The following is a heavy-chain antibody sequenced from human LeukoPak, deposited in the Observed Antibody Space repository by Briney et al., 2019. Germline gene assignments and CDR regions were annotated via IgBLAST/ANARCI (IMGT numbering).Heavy chain of an antibody. CDR2: IYYRGST. J-gene: IGHJ4*02. CDR1: GGSIRSDY. Sequence: KPSETLSLTCTVSGGSIRSDYWSWIRQPPGKGLEWIGHIYYRGSTFYNPSLRGRVTISVDTSKNHFSVKLTSVTTADTAVYYCARLYGNFQNYYDYWGQGTLVTVSS. CDR3: ARLYGNFQNYYDY. V-gene: IGHV4-59*12. D-gene: IGHD1-7*01.